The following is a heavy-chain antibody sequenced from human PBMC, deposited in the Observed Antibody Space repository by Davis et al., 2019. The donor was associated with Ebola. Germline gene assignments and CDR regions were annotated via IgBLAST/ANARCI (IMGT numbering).Heavy chain of an antibody. CDR3: ARTTRTYYYGSGSYYYYYYGMDV. J-gene: IGHJ6*04. CDR2: IFGDDDK. D-gene: IGHD3-10*01. CDR1: GFSLSTSAVG. Sequence: SGPTLVTPTQTLPLTCTFSGFSLSTSAVGVGWIRQPPGNALEWLALIFGDDDKPYSPSLKNSLTITKDTSKNQVVLTMTNMDPVDTATYYCARTTRTYYYGSGSYYYYYYGMDVWGKGTTVTVSS. V-gene: IGHV2-5*02.